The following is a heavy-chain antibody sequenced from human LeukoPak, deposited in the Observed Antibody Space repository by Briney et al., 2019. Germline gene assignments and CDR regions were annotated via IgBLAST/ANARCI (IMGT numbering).Heavy chain of an antibody. J-gene: IGHJ4*02. CDR1: GGSISSGGYS. CDR3: ARGLYYYDSSGYNDY. Sequence: SQTLSLTCAVSGGSISSGGYSWSWIRQPPGKGLEWIGYIYHSGSTYYNPSLKSRVTISVDRSKNQFSLKLSSVTAADTAVYYCARGLYYYDSSGYNDYWGQGTLVTVSS. V-gene: IGHV4-30-2*01. CDR2: IYHSGST. D-gene: IGHD3-22*01.